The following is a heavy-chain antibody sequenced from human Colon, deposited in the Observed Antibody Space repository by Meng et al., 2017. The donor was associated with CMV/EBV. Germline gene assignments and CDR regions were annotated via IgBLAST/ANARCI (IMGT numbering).Heavy chain of an antibody. CDR1: ENTFSNAW. Sequence: GESLKISCAASENTFSNAWMSWVRQAPGKGLEWIGRIKSKIDGGTTDYAAFVKGRFTISRDDSKNTLYLQMNSLKTEDTAVYYCAAITAATVTLYGMDVWGQGTMVTVSS. CDR3: AAITAATVTLYGMDV. D-gene: IGHD6-13*01. CDR2: IKSKIDGGTT. J-gene: IGHJ6*02. V-gene: IGHV3-15*01.